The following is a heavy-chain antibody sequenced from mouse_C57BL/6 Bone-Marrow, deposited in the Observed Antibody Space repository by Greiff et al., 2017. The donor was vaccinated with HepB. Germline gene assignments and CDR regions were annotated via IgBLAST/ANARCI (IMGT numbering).Heavy chain of an antibody. Sequence: EVMLVESGGGLVKPGGSLKLSCAASGFTFSSYAMSWVRQTPEKRLEWVATISDGGSYTYYPDNVKGRFTISRDNAKNNLYLQMSHLKSEDTAMYYCARDYYGHYWGQGTTLTVSS. CDR1: GFTFSSYA. CDR3: ARDYYGHY. CDR2: ISDGGSYT. V-gene: IGHV5-4*01. J-gene: IGHJ2*01. D-gene: IGHD1-2*01.